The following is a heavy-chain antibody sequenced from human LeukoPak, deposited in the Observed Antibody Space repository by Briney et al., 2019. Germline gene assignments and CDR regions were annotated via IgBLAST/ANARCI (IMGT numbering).Heavy chain of an antibody. CDR2: ISRDGGST. Sequence: PGGSLRLSCAASGFTFDDHAMHWVRQAPGKGLEWVSLISRDGGSTYYSDSVKGRFTISRANSKNSLYLQMNSLRTEDSALYYCAKAGSSWDFDYWGQGTLVTVSS. CDR1: GFTFDDHA. V-gene: IGHV3-43*02. CDR3: AKAGSSWDFDY. D-gene: IGHD6-13*01. J-gene: IGHJ4*02.